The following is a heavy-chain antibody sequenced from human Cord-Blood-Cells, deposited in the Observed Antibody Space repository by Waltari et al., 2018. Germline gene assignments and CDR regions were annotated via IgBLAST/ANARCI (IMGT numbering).Heavy chain of an antibody. V-gene: IGHV1-69*01. CDR2: IIPIFGTA. CDR3: AREKAAAGYNWFGP. J-gene: IGHJ5*02. CDR1: FSSYA. D-gene: IGHD6-13*01. Sequence: FSSYAISWVRQAPGQGLEWMGGIIPIFGTANYAQKFQGRVTITADESTSTAYMELSSLRSEDTAVYYCAREKAAAGYNWFGPWGQGTLVTVSS.